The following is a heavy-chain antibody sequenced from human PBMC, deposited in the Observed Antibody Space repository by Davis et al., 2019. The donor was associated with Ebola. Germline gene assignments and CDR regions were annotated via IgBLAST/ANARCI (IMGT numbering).Heavy chain of an antibody. V-gene: IGHV5-51*01. Sequence: GESLKISCQGSGYSFATFWIGWVRQMPGKGLEWMGIIFPSDSDTRYSPSFQGQVTISADKSINTAYLQWSSLQASDTAIYYCARGRDLFNYWGQGTLVTVSS. CDR3: ARGRDLFNY. CDR2: IFPSDSDT. J-gene: IGHJ4*02. CDR1: GYSFATFW.